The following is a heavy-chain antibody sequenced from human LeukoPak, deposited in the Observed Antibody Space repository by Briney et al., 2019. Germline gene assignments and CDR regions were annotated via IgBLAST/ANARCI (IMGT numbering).Heavy chain of an antibody. V-gene: IGHV3-23*05. CDR3: AKAHDSSGRDVDY. D-gene: IGHD3-22*01. J-gene: IGHJ4*02. CDR1: GVTFSTYW. CDR2: INSGSTYT. Sequence: GGSLRLSCSASGVTFSTYWMSWVRQAPGKGLEWVSSINSGSTYTYYTESVKGRFTISRDNSKNTLYLQMNSLRAEDTAVYYCAKAHDSSGRDVDYWGQGTLVTVSS.